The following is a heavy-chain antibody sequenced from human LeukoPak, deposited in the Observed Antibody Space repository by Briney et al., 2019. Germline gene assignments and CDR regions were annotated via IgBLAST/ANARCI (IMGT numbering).Heavy chain of an antibody. J-gene: IGHJ6*03. Sequence: GGSLRLSCAASGFTFSRDSMNWVRQAPGKGLEWVSNIGTSSSTIYYADSVKGRFTISRDNAKNSLYLQMNSLRADDTAVYYCARFAAGGSYYYYMDVWGKGTTVTVSS. CDR3: ARFAAGGSYYYYMDV. CDR2: IGTSSSTI. CDR1: GFTFSRDS. V-gene: IGHV3-48*04. D-gene: IGHD6-25*01.